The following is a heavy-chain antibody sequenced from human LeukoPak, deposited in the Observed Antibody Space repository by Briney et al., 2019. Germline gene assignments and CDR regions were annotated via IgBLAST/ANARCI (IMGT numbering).Heavy chain of an antibody. CDR3: ASLARGGNWFDP. D-gene: IGHD6-6*01. Sequence: SETLCLTCTASGVSMTSYYWSFIRQPAGKGLEWIARIHTSGTTYYNPFLKSRLMMSVDTSKNQFSLKLSSVTAADTAVYYCASLARGGNWFDPWGQGTLVTVSS. V-gene: IGHV4-4*07. CDR1: GVSMTSYY. J-gene: IGHJ5*02. CDR2: IHTSGTT.